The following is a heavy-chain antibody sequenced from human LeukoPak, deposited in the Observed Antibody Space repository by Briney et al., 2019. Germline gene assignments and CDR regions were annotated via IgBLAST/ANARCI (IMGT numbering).Heavy chain of an antibody. CDR2: ISGSGGGT. Sequence: GGSLRLSCAAPGFTFNSYAMSWVRQAPEKGLEWVAAISGSGGGTYYADSVKGRFTISRDDSKNTLYLQMNSLRAEDTAVYYCARGKRNEQLTYFDYWGQGALVTVSS. J-gene: IGHJ4*02. CDR3: ARGKRNEQLTYFDY. D-gene: IGHD6-13*01. CDR1: GFTFNSYA. V-gene: IGHV3-23*01.